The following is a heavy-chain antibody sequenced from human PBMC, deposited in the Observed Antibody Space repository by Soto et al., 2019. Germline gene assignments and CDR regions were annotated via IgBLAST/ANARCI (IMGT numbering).Heavy chain of an antibody. J-gene: IGHJ4*02. CDR3: AKLQWLEFGGDY. Sequence: EVHLLESGGGVVQPGGTLKISCAASGFGFSDYPMSGVRQAPGQGLEWVSGISPAGDKTYYADSVKGRFTISRDNSKTTLSLQMNSLRAEDTGVYYCAKLQWLEFGGDYWGQGTLVTVSS. CDR1: GFGFSDYP. CDR2: ISPAGDKT. V-gene: IGHV3-23*01. D-gene: IGHD6-19*01.